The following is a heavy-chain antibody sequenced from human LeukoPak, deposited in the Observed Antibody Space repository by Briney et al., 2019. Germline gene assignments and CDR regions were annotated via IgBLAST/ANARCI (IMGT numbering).Heavy chain of an antibody. J-gene: IGHJ1*01. D-gene: IGHD5-24*01. V-gene: IGHV4-59*01. CDR1: GGSISSYD. CDR3: ARDGRDGYNYSPEYFQH. Sequence: PSETLSLTCTVSGGSISSYDWSWIRQPPGKGLEWIGFIRYSGSTNYNPSLKSRVTISVDTSKNQFSLKLSSVTAADTAVYYCARDGRDGYNYSPEYFQHWGQGTLVTVSS. CDR2: IRYSGST.